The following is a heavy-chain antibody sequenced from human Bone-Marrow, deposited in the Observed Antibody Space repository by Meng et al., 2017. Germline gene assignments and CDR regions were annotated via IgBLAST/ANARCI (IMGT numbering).Heavy chain of an antibody. J-gene: IGHJ4*02. CDR3: NWNDFGDY. CDR2: IKSKTDGETP. V-gene: IGHV3-15*01. Sequence: EVHLVGSGGDLVKPGGSLRLSCAPSGFYFSNAWMSWVRQAPGRGLEWVARIKSKTDGETPDYAAPVKGRFTISRDDSKNTLYLQMHSLKTEDTAVYYCNWNDFGDYWGQGALVTVSS. D-gene: IGHD1-1*01. CDR1: GFYFSNAW.